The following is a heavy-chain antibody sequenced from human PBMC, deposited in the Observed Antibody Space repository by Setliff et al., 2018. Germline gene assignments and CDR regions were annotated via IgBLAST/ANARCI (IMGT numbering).Heavy chain of an antibody. CDR2: VYTDGTT. J-gene: IGHJ4*01. CDR3: ARQGFGTTYMPFDY. Sequence: SETLSLTCTVSGASLRSGSAYWGWLRQSAGKGLEWIGRVYTDGTTNYSPSLKSRVTISADTSKNHFSLRMTSVTAADTAVYFCARQGFGTTYMPFDYWDHGTLVTVS. CDR1: GASLRSGSAY. D-gene: IGHD1-7*01. V-gene: IGHV4-61*02.